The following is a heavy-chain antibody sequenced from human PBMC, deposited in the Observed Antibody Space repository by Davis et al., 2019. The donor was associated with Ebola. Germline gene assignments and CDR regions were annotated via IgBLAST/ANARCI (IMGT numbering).Heavy chain of an antibody. CDR2: IYPGDSDT. J-gene: IGHJ4*02. CDR3: ARNYYGSGSLPDY. D-gene: IGHD3-10*01. V-gene: IGHV5-51*01. CDR1: GYSFTSYW. Sequence: QVSCKGSGYSFTSYWIVWVRQMPGKGLEWMGLIYPGDSDTRYSPSFQGQVTISADKSISTAYLQWSSLKASDTAMYYCARNYYGSGSLPDYWGQGTLVTVSS.